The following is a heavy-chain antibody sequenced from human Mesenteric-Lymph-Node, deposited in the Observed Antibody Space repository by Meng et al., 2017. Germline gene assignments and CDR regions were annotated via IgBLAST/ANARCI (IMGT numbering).Heavy chain of an antibody. CDR1: GGSSSSGDYY. J-gene: IGHJ4*02. CDR3: AREGRSHQVGVSVY. V-gene: IGHV4-30-4*01. D-gene: IGHD2-21*01. CDR2: IYNSGST. Sequence: VHLNESGPVRVKPSQALSLPCTGTGGSSSSGDYYGSWIRQPPGKGLEWIGYIYNSGSTYYNPSLKSRVTISVDTSKNQFSLKLRFVTAADTAVYYCAREGRSHQVGVSVYWGQGNLVTVSS.